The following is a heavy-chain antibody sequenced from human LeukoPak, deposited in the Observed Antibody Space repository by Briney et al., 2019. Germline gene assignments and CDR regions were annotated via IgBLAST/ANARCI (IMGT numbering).Heavy chain of an antibody. CDR3: ARGLRWVDY. CDR1: GFTFRSYE. J-gene: IGHJ4*02. CDR2: IKQDGSEK. Sequence: GGSLRLSCAASGFTFRSYEMNWVRQAPGKGLEWVANIKQDGSEKYYVDSVKGRFTISRDNAKNSLYLQMNSLRAEDTAVYYCARGLRWVDYWGQGTLVTVSS. V-gene: IGHV3-7*04. D-gene: IGHD4-23*01.